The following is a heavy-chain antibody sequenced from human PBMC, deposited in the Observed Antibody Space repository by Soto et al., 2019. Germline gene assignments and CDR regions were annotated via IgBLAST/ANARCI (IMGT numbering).Heavy chain of an antibody. CDR3: ARQGYYDLLSGYYLFDY. J-gene: IGHJ4*02. CDR1: GGSTDSLY. D-gene: IGHD3-3*01. CDR2: VSYSGST. Sequence: ASETLSLTCTVSGGSTDSLYWSWVRQPPWKGLEWIGYVSYSGSTTYNPSLKSRVIVSIDTSKNQFSLKLTSVTAADTAVYYCARQGYYDLLSGYYLFDYWGQGILVTVSS. V-gene: IGHV4-59*08.